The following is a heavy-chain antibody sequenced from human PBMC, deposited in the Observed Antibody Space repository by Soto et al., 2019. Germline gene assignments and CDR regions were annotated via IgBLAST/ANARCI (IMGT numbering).Heavy chain of an antibody. CDR2: MYNTGST. V-gene: IGHV4-59*01. Sequence: QVRLQESGPGLVKPSETLSLTCTVSGGSISSYYWSWIRQPPGKGLEWIGYMYNTGSTIYNPSLKSRVTISVDKSKNQCSLKLNSVTAADTAVYYCARDLWGYCGADCYPLDVWGQGTTVTVSS. D-gene: IGHD2-21*02. CDR1: GGSISSYY. CDR3: ARDLWGYCGADCYPLDV. J-gene: IGHJ6*02.